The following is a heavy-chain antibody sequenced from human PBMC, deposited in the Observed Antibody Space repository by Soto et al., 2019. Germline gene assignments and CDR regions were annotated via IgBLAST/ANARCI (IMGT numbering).Heavy chain of an antibody. D-gene: IGHD5-12*01. CDR3: AKDGGAAGYFGNWLDP. CDR2: IIPMFGTT. CDR1: GGTFSNYA. J-gene: IGHJ5*02. Sequence: QVQLVQSGAEVKKPGSSVKVSCKASGGTFSNYAITWVRQAPGQGLECVTRIIPMFGTTNVAEKFQARVTVTGEESKSTGYMELSGLRSDDTAVYYCAKDGGAAGYFGNWLDPWGQGTQVTVSS. V-gene: IGHV1-69*15.